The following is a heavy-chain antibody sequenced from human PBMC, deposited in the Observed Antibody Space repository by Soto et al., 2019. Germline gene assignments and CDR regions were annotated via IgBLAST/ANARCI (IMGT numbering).Heavy chain of an antibody. J-gene: IGHJ5*01. CDR3: ARGRYCLTGRCFPNWFDS. CDR1: GDSISTVGYF. CDR2: IYKSTTT. V-gene: IGHV4-30-4*01. Sequence: SETLSLTCSVSGDSISTVGYFWAWIRQPPGQALEYIGYIYKSTTTYYNPSFESRVAISLDTSKSQFSLNVTSVTAADTAVYFCARGRYCLTGRCFPNWFDSWGQGTLVTVSS. D-gene: IGHD2-15*01.